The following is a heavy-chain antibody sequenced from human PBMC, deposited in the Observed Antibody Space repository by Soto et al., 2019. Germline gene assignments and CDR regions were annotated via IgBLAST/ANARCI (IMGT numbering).Heavy chain of an antibody. V-gene: IGHV3-23*01. D-gene: IGHD3-10*01. CDR1: GFTFSSYA. Sequence: GGSLRLSCAASGFTFSSYAMSWVRQAPGKGLEWVSAISGSGGSTYYADSVKGRFTISRDNSKNTLYLQMNSLRAEDTAVYYCAKVRGHYYGSGSSVDYWGQGTLVTVSS. CDR2: ISGSGGST. J-gene: IGHJ4*02. CDR3: AKVRGHYYGSGSSVDY.